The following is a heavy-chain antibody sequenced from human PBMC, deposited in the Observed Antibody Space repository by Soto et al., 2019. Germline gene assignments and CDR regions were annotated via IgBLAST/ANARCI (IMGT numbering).Heavy chain of an antibody. CDR2: FYYGGSS. J-gene: IGHJ3*02. CDR1: GGAVRGDNYY. V-gene: IGHV4-61*01. Sequence: SETLSLTCTVSGGAVRGDNYYWNWIQETPGKGLEWIGYFYYGGSSNYNPSLQSRVTISADTSKSQFSLNLSSVTAADTAIYYCARGLVSRSSLDAFDIWGQGIMVTVSS. CDR3: ARGLVSRSSLDAFDI. D-gene: IGHD6-13*01.